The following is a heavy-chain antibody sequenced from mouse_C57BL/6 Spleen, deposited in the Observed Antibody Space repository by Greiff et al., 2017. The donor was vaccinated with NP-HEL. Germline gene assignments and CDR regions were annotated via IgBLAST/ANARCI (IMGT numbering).Heavy chain of an antibody. CDR1: GYSITSGYD. D-gene: IGHD3-3*01. Sequence: VQLKESGPGMVKPSQSLSLTCTVTGYSITSGYDWHWIRHFPGNKLEWMGYISYSGSTNYNPSLKSRISITHDTSKNHFFLKLNSVTTEDTATYYCARDLGSPYAMDYWGQGTSVTVSS. CDR3: ARDLGSPYAMDY. J-gene: IGHJ4*01. CDR2: ISYSGST. V-gene: IGHV3-1*01.